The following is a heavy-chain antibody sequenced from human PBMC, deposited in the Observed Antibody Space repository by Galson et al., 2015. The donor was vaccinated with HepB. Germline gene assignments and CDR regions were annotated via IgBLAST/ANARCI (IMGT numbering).Heavy chain of an antibody. D-gene: IGHD3-22*01. CDR2: IIPILGIA. Sequence: SVKVSCKASGGTFSSYAISWVRQAPGQGLEWMGRIIPILGIANYAQKFQGRVTITADKSTSTAYMELSSLRSEDTAVYCCARERGEYYYDSSGYYYGSNFDYWGQGTLVTVSS. V-gene: IGHV1-69*04. CDR1: GGTFSSYA. CDR3: ARERGEYYYDSSGYYYGSNFDY. J-gene: IGHJ4*02.